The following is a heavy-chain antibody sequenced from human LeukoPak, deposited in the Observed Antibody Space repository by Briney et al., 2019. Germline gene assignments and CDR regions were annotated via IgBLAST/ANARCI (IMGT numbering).Heavy chain of an antibody. CDR3: ARVGATVTTYDY. J-gene: IGHJ4*02. D-gene: IGHD4-17*01. V-gene: IGHV1-2*02. CDR1: GYTFTGYY. CDR2: INPNSGGT. Sequence: GASVKISCKASGYTFTGYYMHWVRQAPGQGLEWLGWINPNSGGTNYAQKFQGRVTMTRDTSISTAYMELSRLRSDDTAIYCCARVGATVTTYDYWGQGTLVTVSS.